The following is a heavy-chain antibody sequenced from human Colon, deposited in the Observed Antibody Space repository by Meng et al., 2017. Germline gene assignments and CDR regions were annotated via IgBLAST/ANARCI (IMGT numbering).Heavy chain of an antibody. D-gene: IGHD2-21*01. CDR3: ARAGLHSYYFDF. CDR1: GGSNISGGYY. CDR2: ISNSGSA. V-gene: IGHV4-31*02. Sequence: QVWLQESGPGLVKPSQTLSLICSVSGGSNISGGYYWSWIRQHPQKGLEWIGYISNSGSAYYNPSLKSRVSISVDTSKNQFSLKMDTVTAADTALYYCARAGLHSYYFDFWGQGTLVTVSS. J-gene: IGHJ4*02.